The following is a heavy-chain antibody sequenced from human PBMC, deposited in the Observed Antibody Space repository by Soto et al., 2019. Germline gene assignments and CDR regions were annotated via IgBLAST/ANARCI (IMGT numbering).Heavy chain of an antibody. V-gene: IGHV1-69*12. Sequence: QVQLVQSGAEVKKPGSSVKVSCKASGGTFSSYAITWVRQAPGQGLEWMGGIIPIFGTANYAQKFQGRVTITADEATSTAYIELSSLRSEDTAVYYCARDRGPSSGYYPYWFDPWGQGPLVTVSS. CDR3: ARDRGPSSGYYPYWFDP. CDR1: GGTFSSYA. CDR2: IIPIFGTA. D-gene: IGHD3-22*01. J-gene: IGHJ5*02.